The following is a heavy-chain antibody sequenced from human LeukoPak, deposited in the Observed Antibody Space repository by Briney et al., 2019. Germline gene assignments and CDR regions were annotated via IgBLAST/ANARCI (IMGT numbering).Heavy chain of an antibody. CDR1: GLIVSSNY. Sequence: PGGSLRLSCAASGLIVSSNYMSWVRQAPGKGLEWVSVVYGGDTTYYADSVQGRFTISRDSSKNTLYLQMNSLRAEDTAVYYCATICSTSCYGYYMDVWGKGTTVTVSS. V-gene: IGHV3-66*01. J-gene: IGHJ6*03. D-gene: IGHD2-2*01. CDR2: VYGGDTT. CDR3: ATICSTSCYGYYMDV.